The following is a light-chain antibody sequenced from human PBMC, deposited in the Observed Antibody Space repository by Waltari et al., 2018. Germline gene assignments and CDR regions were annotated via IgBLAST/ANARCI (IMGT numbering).Light chain of an antibody. CDR1: NSDVGADNY. CDR3: CSYAGRYTSV. J-gene: IGLJ2*01. Sequence: QSALTQPRSVSGSPGQSVTLSCTGTNSDVGADNYVSWYQQRSGKAPQLVFYHVDTRPPKRPTKAPQLVIYDVNKRPSEAPDRFSGSKAGTAASLTISGLQADDEADYYCCSYAGRYTSVFGGGTKVTVL. CDR2: DVN. V-gene: IGLV2-11*01.